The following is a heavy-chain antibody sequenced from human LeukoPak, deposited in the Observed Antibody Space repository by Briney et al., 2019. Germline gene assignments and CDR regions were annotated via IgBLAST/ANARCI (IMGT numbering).Heavy chain of an antibody. CDR2: ISSSSSTI. V-gene: IGHV3-48*04. CDR3: ARDLEYYDFWSGYSYYYYYYMDV. CDR1: GFTFSSYS. J-gene: IGHJ6*03. Sequence: GGSLRLSCAASGFTFSSYSMNWVRQAPGKGLEWVSYISSSSSTIYYADSVKGRFTISRDNAKNSLYLQMNSLRAEDTAVYYCARDLEYYDFWSGYSYYYYYYMDVWSKGTTVTVSS. D-gene: IGHD3-3*01.